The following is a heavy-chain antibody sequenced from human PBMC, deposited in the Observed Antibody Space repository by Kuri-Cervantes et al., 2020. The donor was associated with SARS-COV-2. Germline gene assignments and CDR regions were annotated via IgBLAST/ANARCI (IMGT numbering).Heavy chain of an antibody. D-gene: IGHD6-25*01. Sequence: GESLKISCKGSGYSFTDYWIGWVRQKPGKGLEWMGTFYPDDSDIGYSPSFQGQVTISADKSINTAYLQWSSLKTSDTAIYYCARARGSDPYFDYWGQGTLVTVSS. CDR3: ARARGSDPYFDY. CDR2: FYPDDSDI. CDR1: GYSFTDYW. J-gene: IGHJ4*02. V-gene: IGHV5-51*01.